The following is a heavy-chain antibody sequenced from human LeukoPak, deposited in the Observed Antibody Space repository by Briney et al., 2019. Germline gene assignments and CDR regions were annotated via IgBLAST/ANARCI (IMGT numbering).Heavy chain of an antibody. CDR1: GYSFTSYW. V-gene: IGHV5-10-1*01. J-gene: IGHJ5*02. CDR3: ARVAAGNWFDP. D-gene: IGHD2-15*01. CDR2: IDPSDSYT. Sequence: LGESLKISCKGSGYSFTSYWIGWVRQMPGKGLEWMGRIDPSDSYTNYSPSFQGHVTISADKSISTAYLQWSSLKASDTDMYYCARVAAGNWFDPWGQGTLVTVSS.